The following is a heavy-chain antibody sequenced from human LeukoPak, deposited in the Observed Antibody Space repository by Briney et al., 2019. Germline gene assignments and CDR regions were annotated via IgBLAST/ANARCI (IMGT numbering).Heavy chain of an antibody. CDR2: ISSSSSYI. D-gene: IGHD2/OR15-2a*01. CDR3: VRGGHGGSKRFDY. V-gene: IGHV3-21*01. Sequence: GGSLRLSCAASGFTFSSYSMNWVRQAPGKGLEWVSSISSSSSYIYYADSVKGRFTISRDNAKNSLYLQMNSLRAEDTAVYYCVRGGHGGSKRFDYWGQGTLVTVSS. J-gene: IGHJ4*02. CDR1: GFTFSSYS.